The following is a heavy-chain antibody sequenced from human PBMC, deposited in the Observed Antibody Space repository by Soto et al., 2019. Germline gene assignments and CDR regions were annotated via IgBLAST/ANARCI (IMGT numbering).Heavy chain of an antibody. V-gene: IGHV3-30*18. CDR2: ISYDGSNK. D-gene: IGHD5-12*01. Sequence: QVQLVESGGGVVQPGRSLRLSCAASGFTFSSYGMHWVRQAPGKGLEWVAVISYDGSNKYYADSVKGRFTSSRDNSKNTLYLQMNSLRAEDTAVYYCAKDWDRDGYNLLDYWGQGTLVTVSS. CDR1: GFTFSSYG. CDR3: AKDWDRDGYNLLDY. J-gene: IGHJ4*02.